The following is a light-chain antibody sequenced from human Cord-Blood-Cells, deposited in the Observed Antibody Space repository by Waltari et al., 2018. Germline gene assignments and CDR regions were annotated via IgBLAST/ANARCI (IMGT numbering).Light chain of an antibody. J-gene: IGLJ3*02. CDR3: CSYADSSTWV. CDR1: SSDVGSYNL. Sequence: QSALTQPASVSGSPGQSITISCTGTSSDVGSYNLVSWYQQHPGKAPKLMIYEGSKRPSGVSNRFSGSKSGNTASLTISGLRAEDEADYYCCSYADSSTWVFGGGTKLTVL. V-gene: IGLV2-23*01. CDR2: EGS.